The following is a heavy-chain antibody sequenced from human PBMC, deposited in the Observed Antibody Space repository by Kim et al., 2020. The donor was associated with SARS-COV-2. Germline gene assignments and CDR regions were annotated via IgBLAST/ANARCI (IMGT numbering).Heavy chain of an antibody. J-gene: IGHJ6*02. Sequence: ADSVKGRFTISRDNAKNTLYLQMNSLRAEDTAVYYCTREAAPHPFGMDVWGQGTAVTVSS. CDR3: TREAAPHPFGMDV. V-gene: IGHV3-74*01. D-gene: IGHD6-25*01.